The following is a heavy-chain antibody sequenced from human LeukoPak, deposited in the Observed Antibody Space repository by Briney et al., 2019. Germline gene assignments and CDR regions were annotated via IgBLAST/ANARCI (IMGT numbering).Heavy chain of an antibody. D-gene: IGHD2-15*01. CDR1: GGSISGYY. V-gene: IGHV4-59*08. Sequence: PSETLSLTCSVSGGSISGYYWSWLRQPPGKGLEWVGYIYSSGGANYNPSLRSRVTISVDTSKNQFSLKLSSVTAADTAVYYCARLECCSGGSCLGADYWGQGTLVTVSS. CDR3: ARLECCSGGSCLGADY. J-gene: IGHJ4*02. CDR2: IYSSGGA.